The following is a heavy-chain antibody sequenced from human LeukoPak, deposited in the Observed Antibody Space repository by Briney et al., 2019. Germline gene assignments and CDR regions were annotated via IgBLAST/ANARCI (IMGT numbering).Heavy chain of an antibody. J-gene: IGHJ4*02. D-gene: IGHD6-19*01. CDR2: ISAYNGNT. V-gene: IGHV1-18*01. CDR1: GYTFTSYG. CDR3: ARNSHGYSSGWLQFNFDY. Sequence: ASVKVSCKASGYTFTSYGISWVRQAPGQGLEWMGWISAYNGNTNYAQKLQGRVTMTTDTSTSTAYMELRSLGSDDTAVYYCARNSHGYSSGWLQFNFDYWGQGTLVTVSS.